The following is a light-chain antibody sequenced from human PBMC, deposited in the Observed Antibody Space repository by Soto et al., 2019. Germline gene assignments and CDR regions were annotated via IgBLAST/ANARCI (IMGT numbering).Light chain of an antibody. V-gene: IGKV1-27*01. CDR3: QKYNKDSPAT. CDR1: QDISHF. Sequence: DIQLTQSPSSLSASVGDRVTFTCRASQDISHFFAWYQQRPGEVPRLLIYGASTLQSGVSSRFSGSGFGTDFTLTIASLQPEDVATYYCQKYNKDSPATFGPGTKVEIK. CDR2: GAS. J-gene: IGKJ1*01.